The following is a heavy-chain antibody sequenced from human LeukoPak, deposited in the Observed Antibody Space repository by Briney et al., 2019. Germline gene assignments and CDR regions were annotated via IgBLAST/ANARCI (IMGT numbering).Heavy chain of an antibody. V-gene: IGHV1-2*02. J-gene: IGHJ4*02. CDR1: GYTFTDYY. Sequence: AWVTVSCKASGYTFTDYYMHWVRQAPGQGLEWMGWINANRGGTNYAQRFQGRVTMTRDTSITTAYMELSRLKSDDTAVYYCARRYCSSTSCYYFDYWGQGTLVTVSS. CDR3: ARRYCSSTSCYYFDY. D-gene: IGHD2-2*01. CDR2: INANRGGT.